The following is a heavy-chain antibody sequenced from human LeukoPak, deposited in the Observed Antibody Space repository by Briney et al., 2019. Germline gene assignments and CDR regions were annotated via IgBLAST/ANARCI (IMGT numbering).Heavy chain of an antibody. Sequence: GGSLRLSCAASGFTFRDYGMSWVRQAPGKGLEWVSAISGGGGDTYYADSVKGRFTISRDDAKNLLYLDMNSLRAEDTAVYYCARGHTAVTRHFDFWGQGTLVTVSS. CDR1: GFTFRDYG. V-gene: IGHV3-23*01. CDR3: ARGHTAVTRHFDF. J-gene: IGHJ4*02. D-gene: IGHD4-17*01. CDR2: ISGGGGDT.